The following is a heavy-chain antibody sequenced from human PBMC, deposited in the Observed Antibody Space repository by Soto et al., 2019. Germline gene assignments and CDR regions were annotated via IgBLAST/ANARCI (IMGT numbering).Heavy chain of an antibody. J-gene: IGHJ6*02. V-gene: IGHV3-64D*08. CDR3: VKGITIFGVVIYRRDNYGMDV. CDR2: ISSNGGST. D-gene: IGHD3-3*01. Sequence: PGGSLRLSCSASGFTFSSYAMHWVRQAPGKGLEYVSAISSNGGSTYYADSVKGRFTISRDNSKNTLYLQMSSLRAEDTAVYYCVKGITIFGVVIYRRDNYGMDVWGQGTTVTVSS. CDR1: GFTFSSYA.